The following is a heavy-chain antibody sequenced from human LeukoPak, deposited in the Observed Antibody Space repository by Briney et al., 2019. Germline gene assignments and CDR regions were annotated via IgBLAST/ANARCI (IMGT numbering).Heavy chain of an antibody. V-gene: IGHV4-59*12. CDR1: GGSISSDN. D-gene: IGHD1-26*01. Sequence: PSGTLSLTCAVSGGSISSDNWWSWIRQPPGKGLEWIAYIFYSGSTIYNPSLKSRVTISVDTSKNQFSLKLSSVTAADTAVYYCARDTVGATGDYWGQGTLVTVSS. CDR3: ARDTVGATGDY. J-gene: IGHJ4*02. CDR2: IFYSGST.